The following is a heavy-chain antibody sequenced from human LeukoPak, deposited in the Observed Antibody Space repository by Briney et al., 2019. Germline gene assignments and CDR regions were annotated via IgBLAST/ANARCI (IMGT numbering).Heavy chain of an antibody. CDR1: GGSVTDYY. J-gene: IGHJ4*02. Sequence: SETLSLTCTVSGGSVTDYYWGWIRQPPGKGLEWIGYIYYSGSTNYNPSLKSRVTISVDTSKNQFSLKLSSVTAADTAVYYCARDIDYGDYSHYFDYWGQGTLVTVSS. D-gene: IGHD4-17*01. V-gene: IGHV4-59*02. CDR2: IYYSGST. CDR3: ARDIDYGDYSHYFDY.